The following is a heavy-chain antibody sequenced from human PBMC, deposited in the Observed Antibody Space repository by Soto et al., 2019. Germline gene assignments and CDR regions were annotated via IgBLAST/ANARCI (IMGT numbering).Heavy chain of an antibody. Sequence: QVQLEESGGGVVQPGRSLRLSCEASGFTFNTYSMHWVRQPPGTGLGWLEALWYDGTQKNYADSVKGQFIISRDNSKKTLYLEMNSLRAEDTAVYYCARAGGTTVTGLWHFDSWGQGTLVTVSS. CDR3: ARAGGTTVTGLWHFDS. J-gene: IGHJ4*02. CDR1: GFTFNTYS. D-gene: IGHD4-17*01. CDR2: LWYDGTQK. V-gene: IGHV3-33*01.